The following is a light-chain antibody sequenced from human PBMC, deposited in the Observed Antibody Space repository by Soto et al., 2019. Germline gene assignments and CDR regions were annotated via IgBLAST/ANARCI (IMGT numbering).Light chain of an antibody. J-gene: IGKJ4*01. CDR1: QSVSGY. Sequence: EIVLTQSPATLSLSPGNRATLSCRASQSVSGYLAWYQQKPGQAPMLLIYDASNRATGITARFSGSGSGTDFTLTITTLEPEDFAVYYCQQRSNWPSTFCGGSKVEI. CDR2: DAS. CDR3: QQRSNWPST. V-gene: IGKV3-11*01.